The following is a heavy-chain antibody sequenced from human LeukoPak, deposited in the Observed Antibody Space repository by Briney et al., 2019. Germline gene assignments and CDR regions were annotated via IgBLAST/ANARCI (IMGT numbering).Heavy chain of an antibody. Sequence: ASVKVSCKASGYTFTTYSISWVRQAPGQGLEWMGWISTYNGNTKYPQKLQDRVIMTTDTSTSTAYMELRSLTSGDTAEYYCARDPELRLFDYWGQGTLVTVSS. J-gene: IGHJ4*02. CDR3: ARDPELRLFDY. V-gene: IGHV1-18*01. CDR2: ISTYNGNT. CDR1: GYTFTTYS. D-gene: IGHD1-26*01.